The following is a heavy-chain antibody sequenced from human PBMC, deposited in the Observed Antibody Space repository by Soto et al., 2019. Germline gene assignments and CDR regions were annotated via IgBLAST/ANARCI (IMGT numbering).Heavy chain of an antibody. Sequence: QVQLVESGGGVVQPGTSLRLSCAASGFSFSSYGMHWVRQAPGKGLDWVAVIWDDGAHIEYADSVKGRFTVSRDNSKSLLYLQMNSLSAEDMAVYHCARDGGRDGPIDLWGQGTLVTVSS. CDR1: GFSFSSYG. D-gene: IGHD3-16*01. CDR3: ARDGGRDGPIDL. V-gene: IGHV3-33*01. J-gene: IGHJ4*02. CDR2: IWDDGAHI.